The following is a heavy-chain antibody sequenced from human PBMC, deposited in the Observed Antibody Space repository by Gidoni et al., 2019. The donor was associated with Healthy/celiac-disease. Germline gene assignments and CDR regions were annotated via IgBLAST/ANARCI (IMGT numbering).Heavy chain of an antibody. CDR2: ISYDGSNK. D-gene: IGHD2-2*02. CDR3: ARVGAVVPAAIPTDY. V-gene: IGHV3-30-3*01. Sequence: QVQLVESGGGVVQPGRSLRLSCAASGFTFSSYAMHWVRQAPGKGLEWVAVISYDGSNKYYADSVKGRFTISRDNSKNTLYLQMNSLRAEDTAVYYCARVGAVVPAAIPTDYWGQGTLVTVSS. J-gene: IGHJ4*02. CDR1: GFTFSSYA.